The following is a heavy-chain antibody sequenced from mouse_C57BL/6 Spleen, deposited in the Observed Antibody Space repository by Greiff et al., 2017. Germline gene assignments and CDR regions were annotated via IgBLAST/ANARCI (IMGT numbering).Heavy chain of an antibody. D-gene: IGHD3-2*02. Sequence: QVQLQQPGTELVKPGASVKLSCKASGYTFTSYWMHWVKQRPGQGLEWIGNINPSKGGTNYNEKFKSKATLTVDKSSSTAYMQLSSLTSEDSAVYYCARSELRLPYLDYWGQGTTLTVSS. V-gene: IGHV1-53*01. CDR2: INPSKGGT. J-gene: IGHJ2*01. CDR1: GYTFTSYW. CDR3: ARSELRLPYLDY.